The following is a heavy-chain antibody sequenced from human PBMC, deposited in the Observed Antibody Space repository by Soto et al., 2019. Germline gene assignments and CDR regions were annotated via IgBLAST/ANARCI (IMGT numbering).Heavy chain of an antibody. D-gene: IGHD2-21*01. CDR2: IYSGGST. V-gene: IGHV3-53*01. CDR3: AGGSGDCHPRWH. CDR1: RFTVSSNY. J-gene: IGHJ4*02. Sequence: EVQLVESGGGLIQPGGSLRLSCAASRFTVSSNYMSWVRQAPGQGLEWVSGIYSGGSTYYADSVKGRFTISRDNSKNTLYLQINNLRAEDTAVYYCAGGSGDCHPRWHWGQGTLVTGSS.